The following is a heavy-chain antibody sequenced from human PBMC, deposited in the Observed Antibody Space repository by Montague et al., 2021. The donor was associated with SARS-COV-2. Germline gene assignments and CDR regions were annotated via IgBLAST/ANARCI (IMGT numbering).Heavy chain of an antibody. V-gene: IGHV4-61*02. J-gene: IGHJ6*02. CDR3: ARESGYSSGWRYYYGMDV. CDR2: LYTSGST. CDR1: GGSISSSSYY. D-gene: IGHD6-19*01. Sequence: TLSLTCTVSGGSISSSSYYWTWIRQPAGKGPEWIGRLYTSGSTTYNPSLKSRVTMSVDTSKNQFSLNVTSVTAADTAIYYCARESGYSSGWRYYYGMDVWGQGTTVTVS.